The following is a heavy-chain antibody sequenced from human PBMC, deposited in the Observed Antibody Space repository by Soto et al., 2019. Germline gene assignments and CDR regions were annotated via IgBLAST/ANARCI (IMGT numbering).Heavy chain of an antibody. CDR3: ARHYSSGSRNWFDA. D-gene: IGHD6-19*01. V-gene: IGHV4-39*01. J-gene: IGHJ5*02. Sequence: PSETLTLTCSVSGGSINSSSYFWGWVRQAPGKGRVWTGSIYYSGSNYYNPSHRGRATISVNTYKNQFSLMLSYGTDAATAVFYCARHYSSGSRNWFDAWGQGTLVTVSS. CDR1: GGSINSSSYF. CDR2: IYYSGSN.